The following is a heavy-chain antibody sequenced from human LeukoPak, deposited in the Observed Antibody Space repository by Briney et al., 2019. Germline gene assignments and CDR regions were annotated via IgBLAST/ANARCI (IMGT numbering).Heavy chain of an antibody. Sequence: SETLSLTCAVSGGSISSSNWWSWVRQPPGKGLEWIGETYHSGSTNYNPSLKSRVTISVDTSKNQFSLKLSSVTAADTAVYYCARRAKWGYDRKGRFDYWGQGTLVTVSS. CDR1: GGSISSSNW. D-gene: IGHD5-12*01. CDR3: ARRAKWGYDRKGRFDY. V-gene: IGHV4-4*02. J-gene: IGHJ4*02. CDR2: TYHSGST.